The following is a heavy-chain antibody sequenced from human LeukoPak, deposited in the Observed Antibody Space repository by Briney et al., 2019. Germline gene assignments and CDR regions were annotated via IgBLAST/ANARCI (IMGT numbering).Heavy chain of an antibody. V-gene: IGHV3-21*01. CDR3: ARAEYSSGLDY. J-gene: IGHJ4*02. D-gene: IGHD6-19*01. CDR1: GFTVSSNY. Sequence: GGSLRLSCAASGFTVSSNYMSWVRQAPGKGLEWVSSISSSSSYIYYADSVKGRFTISRDNAKNSLYLQMNSLRAEDTAVYYCARAEYSSGLDYWGQGTLVTVSS. CDR2: ISSSSSYI.